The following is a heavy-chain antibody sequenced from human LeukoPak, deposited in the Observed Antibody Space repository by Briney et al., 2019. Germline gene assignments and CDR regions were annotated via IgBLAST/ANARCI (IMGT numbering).Heavy chain of an antibody. Sequence: ASVKVSCKASDFSFTSYGMSWVRQAPGQGLEWMGWISAYSGSTKYAQKLQGRVTMTTDTSTSTSYMELRSLRSDDTAVYYCARGFPKATSSSCDYWGQGTLVTVSS. CDR2: ISAYSGST. D-gene: IGHD6-13*01. CDR1: DFSFTSYG. J-gene: IGHJ4*02. CDR3: ARGFPKATSSSCDY. V-gene: IGHV1-18*01.